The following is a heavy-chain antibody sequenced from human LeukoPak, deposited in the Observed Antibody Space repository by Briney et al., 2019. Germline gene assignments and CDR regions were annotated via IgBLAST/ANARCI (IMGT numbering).Heavy chain of an antibody. CDR3: ARKRNCPGGICYHSHFDY. V-gene: IGHV1-18*01. Sequence: ASVRVSCKTSGYTFTSYGISWVRQAPGQGLEWMGWMSAYNGNTSYAQKFQGRVTMTRDTSTTTAYMELRSLRSDDTAVYYCARKRNCPGGICYHSHFDYWGQGTLVAVSS. CDR2: MSAYNGNT. D-gene: IGHD2-8*02. J-gene: IGHJ4*02. CDR1: GYTFTSYG.